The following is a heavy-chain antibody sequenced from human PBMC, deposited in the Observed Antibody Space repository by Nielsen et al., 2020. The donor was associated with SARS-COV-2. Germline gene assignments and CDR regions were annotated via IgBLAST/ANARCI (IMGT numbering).Heavy chain of an antibody. D-gene: IGHD6-13*01. CDR3: ARRGGVYGGDVDY. CDR1: GYTFTSND. V-gene: IGHV1-18*04. CDR2: ISPSNGNT. Sequence: ASVKVSCKASGYTFTSNDITWVRQAPGQGLEWMGRISPSNGNTKYAQKLQGRVTMTTDTSTSTAYMELRSLRSDDTAVYYCARRGGVYGGDVDYWGQGTLVTVSS. J-gene: IGHJ4*02.